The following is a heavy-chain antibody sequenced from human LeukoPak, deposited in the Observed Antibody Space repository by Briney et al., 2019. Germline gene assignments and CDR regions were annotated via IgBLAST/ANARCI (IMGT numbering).Heavy chain of an antibody. Sequence: SGPTLVNPTQTLTLTCTFSGFSLTTSGMCVRWIRQPPEKALEWLARIDWDDDKYYSTSLKTRLTISKDTSKNQVFLTVIDMDPVDTGTYYCARIRVDYYASGRDFDYWGQGTLVTVSS. CDR3: ARIRVDYYASGRDFDY. CDR1: GFSLTTSGMC. CDR2: IDWDDDK. D-gene: IGHD3-10*01. J-gene: IGHJ4*02. V-gene: IGHV2-70*11.